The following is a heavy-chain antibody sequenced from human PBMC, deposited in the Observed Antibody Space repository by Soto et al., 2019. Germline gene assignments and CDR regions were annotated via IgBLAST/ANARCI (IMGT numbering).Heavy chain of an antibody. CDR1: GYTFTSYD. V-gene: IGHV1-8*01. Sequence: QVQLVQSGAEVKKPGASVKVSCKASGYTFTSYDINWVRQATGQGLEWMGWMNPNSGNTGYAQKLQGRVTMTRNTSISTAYMELSSLRSEDTAVYYCARGLLYDFGPWFDPWGQGTLVTVSS. CDR3: ARGLLYDFGPWFDP. CDR2: MNPNSGNT. J-gene: IGHJ5*02. D-gene: IGHD3-3*01.